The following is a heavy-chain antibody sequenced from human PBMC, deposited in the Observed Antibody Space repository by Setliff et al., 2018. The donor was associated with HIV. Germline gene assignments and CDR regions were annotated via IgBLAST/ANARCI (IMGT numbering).Heavy chain of an antibody. J-gene: IGHJ5*02. Sequence: GASVKVSCKASGDTFSGHYMHWVRQAPGQGLEWLGWINPNSGGTKYAQKFQGRLTMTRDTSITTVYMELSRLRSDDTAVYYCATDGSVVVVAGGGFDPWGQGTLVTVSS. CDR1: GDTFSGHY. D-gene: IGHD2-15*01. V-gene: IGHV1-2*02. CDR2: INPNSGGT. CDR3: ATDGSVVVVAGGGFDP.